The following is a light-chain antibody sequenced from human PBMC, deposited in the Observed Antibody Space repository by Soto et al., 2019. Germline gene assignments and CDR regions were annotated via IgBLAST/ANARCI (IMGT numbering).Light chain of an antibody. CDR2: GAS. V-gene: IGKV3-15*01. CDR1: QSVDNN. CDR3: QQYGGSPRIT. J-gene: IGKJ5*01. Sequence: EIVMTQSPATLSVSPGERVTLSCRASQSVDNNLAWYQQKPGQGPRLLIHGASTRATGIPARFSGSGSGTDFTLIINRLEPEDVAIYYCQQYGGSPRITFGQGTRLEIK.